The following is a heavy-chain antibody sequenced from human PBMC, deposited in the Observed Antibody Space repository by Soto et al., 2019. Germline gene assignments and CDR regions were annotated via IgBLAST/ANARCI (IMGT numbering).Heavy chain of an antibody. CDR2: MHRNGGST. CDR1: GFSLDEYG. V-gene: IGHV3-20*04. Sequence: EVQLVESGGGVVRPGGSLRLACAASGFSLDEYGMSWVRQAPGKGLEWVSGMHRNGGSTGYADSVKGRFTMSRDDAKKSLYLKMNSLRAEDTAFYYCARDHRWGYEYGDYGDSWGHGTLVTVSS. J-gene: IGHJ5*01. CDR3: ARDHRWGYEYGDYGDS. D-gene: IGHD4-17*01.